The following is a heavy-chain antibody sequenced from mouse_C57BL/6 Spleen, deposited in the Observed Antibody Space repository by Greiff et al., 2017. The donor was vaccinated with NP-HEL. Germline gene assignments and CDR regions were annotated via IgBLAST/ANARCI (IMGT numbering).Heavy chain of an antibody. V-gene: IGHV14-2*01. J-gene: IGHJ3*01. CDR3: ARPPRYGYDGTWFAY. CDR1: GFNIKDYY. D-gene: IGHD2-2*01. CDR2: IDPEDGET. Sequence: VHVKQSGAELVKPGASVKLSCTASGFNIKDYYMHWVKQRTEQGLEWIGRIDPEDGETKYAPKFQGKATITADTSSNTAYLQLSSLTSEDTAVYYCARPPRYGYDGTWFAYWGQGTLVTVSA.